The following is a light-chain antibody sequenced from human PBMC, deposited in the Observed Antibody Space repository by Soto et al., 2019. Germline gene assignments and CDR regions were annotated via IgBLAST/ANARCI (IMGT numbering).Light chain of an antibody. CDR2: DAS. Sequence: IQLTQSPSSLSVSVGDRVTISCRASQGISSYLGWYQQKPGKAPNLLIYDASTLHSGVPSRFSGGGSGTDFTLTISSLQPEDFATYYCQQVNVYPSTFGEGTKVDIK. CDR3: QQVNVYPST. V-gene: IGKV1-9*01. J-gene: IGKJ1*01. CDR1: QGISSY.